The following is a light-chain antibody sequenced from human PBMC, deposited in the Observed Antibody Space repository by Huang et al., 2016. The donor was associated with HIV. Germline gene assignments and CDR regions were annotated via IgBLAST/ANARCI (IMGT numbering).Light chain of an antibody. Sequence: DIVMAQSPGSLAVSLGERATLTCTSSQSLFSTSTNKDYLAWFQQKPGQPPKLLLFWSPTREVGVPDRFSGSGSGTHFTLTIGSLEADDAAIYYCQQYYASPQTFGHGTRV. CDR3: QQYYASPQT. V-gene: IGKV4-1*01. CDR1: QSLFSTSTNKDY. J-gene: IGKJ1*01. CDR2: WSP.